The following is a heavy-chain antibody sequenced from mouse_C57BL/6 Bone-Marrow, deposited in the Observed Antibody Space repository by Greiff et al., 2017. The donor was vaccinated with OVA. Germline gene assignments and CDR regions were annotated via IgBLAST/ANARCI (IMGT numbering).Heavy chain of an antibody. CDR1: GYTFTSYW. Sequence: VQLQQPGAELVKPGASVKLSCKASGYTFTSYWMQWVKQRPGQGLEWIGEIDPSDSYTNYNQKFQGKATLTVDTASSTAYMQISSLTSEDSAVYYYECYLFAYWGQGTLVTVSA. J-gene: IGHJ3*01. CDR3: ECYLFAY. V-gene: IGHV1-50*01. CDR2: IDPSDSYT.